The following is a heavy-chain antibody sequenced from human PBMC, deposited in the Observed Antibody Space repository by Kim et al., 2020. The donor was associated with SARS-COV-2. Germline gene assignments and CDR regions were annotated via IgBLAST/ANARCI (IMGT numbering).Heavy chain of an antibody. D-gene: IGHD6-19*01. J-gene: IGHJ6*02. CDR3: ARDRRIFRSGWYEEGYYYYGMDV. CDR2: IYYSGST. Sequence: SETLSLTCTVSGGSISSYYWSWIRQPPGKGLEWIGYIYYSGSTNYNPSPKSRVTISVDTSKNQFSLKLSSVTAADTAVYYCARDRRIFRSGWYEEGYYYYGMDVWGQGTTVTVSS. CDR1: GGSISSYY. V-gene: IGHV4-59*13.